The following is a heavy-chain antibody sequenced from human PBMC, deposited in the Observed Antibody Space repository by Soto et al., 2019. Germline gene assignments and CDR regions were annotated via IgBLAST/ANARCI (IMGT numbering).Heavy chain of an antibody. V-gene: IGHV2-5*02. CDR1: GFSLSTTGVS. J-gene: IGHJ4*02. CDR3: ARRYCSGGSCYLFDY. Sequence: QITLKESGPTLVKPTQTLTLTCTFSGFSLSTTGVSVGWIRQPPGKALEWLALIYWDDDKRHSPSLKSRLTVTNDTSKNQVVLTMTNMDPVDTATYYCARRYCSGGSCYLFDYWGQGTLVTVSS. CDR2: IYWDDDK. D-gene: IGHD2-15*01.